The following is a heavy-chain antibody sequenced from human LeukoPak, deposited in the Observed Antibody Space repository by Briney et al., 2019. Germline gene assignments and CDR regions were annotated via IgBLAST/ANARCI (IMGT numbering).Heavy chain of an antibody. Sequence: GASVKVSCKASGYTFTGYYMHWVRQAPGQGLEWMGWINPNSGGTNYAQKFQGRVTMTRDTSISTAYMELSRLRSDDTAVYYCSRVVVAAKGFDPWGQGTLVTVSS. CDR1: GYTFTGYY. CDR2: INPNSGGT. CDR3: SRVVVAAKGFDP. D-gene: IGHD2-15*01. J-gene: IGHJ5*02. V-gene: IGHV1-2*02.